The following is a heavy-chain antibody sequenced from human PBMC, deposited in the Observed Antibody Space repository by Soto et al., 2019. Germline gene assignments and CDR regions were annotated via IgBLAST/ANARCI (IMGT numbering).Heavy chain of an antibody. V-gene: IGHV1-69*01. J-gene: IGHJ3*02. Sequence: QVQLEQSGAEVKKAGSSVKVSCKAFGGSVNSHAISWVRQAPGQGLEWMGGIIPMFGTPTYAQRFQAGVTISADESTRTIFLDLSRLKSEETAIYFCARSCKVAEFNDYGGNYHGFDIWGQGTMVTVSS. CDR2: IIPMFGTP. D-gene: IGHD4-17*01. CDR3: ARSCKVAEFNDYGGNYHGFDI. CDR1: GGSVNSHA.